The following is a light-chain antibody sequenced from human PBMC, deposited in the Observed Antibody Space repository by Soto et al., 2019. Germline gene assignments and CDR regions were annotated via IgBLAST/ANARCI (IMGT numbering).Light chain of an antibody. CDR3: QQYGSSAWA. V-gene: IGKV3-20*01. CDR1: QSVSSDY. CDR2: GVS. J-gene: IGKJ1*01. Sequence: EIVFTVSPGTLSCSAGERVTVSCRAIQSVSSDYLAWYQQKPGQAPRLLIYGVSSRATGIPDRFSGSGSGTDFTLTISRLEPEDFAVYYCQQYGSSAWALRQGTKVDI.